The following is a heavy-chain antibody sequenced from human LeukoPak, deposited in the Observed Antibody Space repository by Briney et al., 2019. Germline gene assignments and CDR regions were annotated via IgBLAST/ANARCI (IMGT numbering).Heavy chain of an antibody. D-gene: IGHD2-2*01. CDR2: IIPILGIA. V-gene: IGHV1-69*04. J-gene: IGHJ4*02. CDR1: GGTFSSYA. CDR3: ATLPPYCSSTSCRRALDY. Sequence: ASVKVSCKASGGTFSSYAISWVRQAPGQGLEWMGRIIPILGIANYAQKFQGRVTITADKSTSTAYMELSSLRSEDTAVYYCATLPPYCSSTSCRRALDYWGQGTQVTVSS.